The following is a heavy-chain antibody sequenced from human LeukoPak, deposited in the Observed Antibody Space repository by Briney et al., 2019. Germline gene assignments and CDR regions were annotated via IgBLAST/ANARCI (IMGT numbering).Heavy chain of an antibody. Sequence: PSQTLSLTCTVSGGSISSGDYYWSWIRQPPGKGLEWIGYIYYSGSTYYNPSLKSRVTISVDTSKNQFSLKLSSVTAADTAVYYCAREFGRWEPLLDGFDIWGQGTMVTVS. CDR2: IYYSGST. D-gene: IGHD1-26*01. CDR3: AREFGRWEPLLDGFDI. J-gene: IGHJ3*02. CDR1: GGSISSGDYY. V-gene: IGHV4-30-4*08.